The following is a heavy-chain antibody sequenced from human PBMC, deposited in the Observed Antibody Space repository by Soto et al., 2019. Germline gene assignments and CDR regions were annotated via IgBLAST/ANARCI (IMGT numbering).Heavy chain of an antibody. Sequence: PGVWRRLSFSASVLPFRSYSMNWVRQAPGKGLEWVSPINSNSSHIYYADSVKGRFTISRDNAKNTLHLEMNSLRAEDTAVYYCVRDGHCITTSCYGTWFDPWGQGTLVTVFS. CDR1: VLPFRSYS. CDR3: VRDGHCITTSCYGTWFDP. CDR2: INSNSSHI. V-gene: IGHV3-21*01. D-gene: IGHD2-2*01. J-gene: IGHJ5*02.